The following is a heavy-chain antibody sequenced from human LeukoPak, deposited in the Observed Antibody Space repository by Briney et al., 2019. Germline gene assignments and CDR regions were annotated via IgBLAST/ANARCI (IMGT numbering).Heavy chain of an antibody. CDR1: GGSISSYY. CDR2: IYYSGST. J-gene: IGHJ5*02. Sequence: SETLSLTCTVSGGSISSYYWSWIRQPPGKGLEWIGYIYYSGSTNYNPSLKSRVTISVDTSKNQFSLKLSSVTAADTAVYYCARGLYGTGVLSSGWYQGWFDPWGQGTLVTVSS. D-gene: IGHD6-19*01. CDR3: ARGLYGTGVLSSGWYQGWFDP. V-gene: IGHV4-59*12.